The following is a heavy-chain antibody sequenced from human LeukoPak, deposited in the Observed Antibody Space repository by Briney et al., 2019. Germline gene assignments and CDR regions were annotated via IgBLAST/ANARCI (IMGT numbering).Heavy chain of an antibody. CDR1: GGSISSYY. D-gene: IGHD2-2*01. V-gene: IGHV4-4*07. J-gene: IGHJ6*03. CDR2: IYTSGST. Sequence: SETLSLTCTVSGGSISSYYWSWIRQPAGKGLEWIRRIYTSGSTNYNPSLKSRVTMSVDTSKNQFSLKLSSVTAADTAVCYCARDHVVPPMDVWGKGTTVTVSS. CDR3: ARDHVVPPMDV.